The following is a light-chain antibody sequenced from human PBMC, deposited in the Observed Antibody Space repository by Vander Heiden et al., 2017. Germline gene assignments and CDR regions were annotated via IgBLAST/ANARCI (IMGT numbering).Light chain of an antibody. CDR2: WAS. Sequence: EIVMTQAPDQLAVSLGERACIHCTSSQSVLYSANNHNYLAWYQQRPGQPPKLLIYWASTRESGVPDRFSGSGSGTDFTLTISSLQSEDVAVYYCHQYYRSPPYTFGQGTKLEIK. CDR1: QSVLYSANNHNY. CDR3: HQYYRSPPYT. V-gene: IGKV4-1*01. J-gene: IGKJ2*01.